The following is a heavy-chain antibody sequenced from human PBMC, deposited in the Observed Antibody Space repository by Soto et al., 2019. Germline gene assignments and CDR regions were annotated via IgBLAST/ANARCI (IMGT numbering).Heavy chain of an antibody. J-gene: IGHJ3*02. D-gene: IGHD6-13*01. CDR2: IKQDGSEK. V-gene: IGHV3-7*03. CDR3: ARVGAGGNAAFDI. CDR1: GFTFSSYW. Sequence: VGSLRLSCAASGFTFSSYWMSWVRQAPGKGLEWVANIKQDGSEKYYVDSVKGRFTISRDNAKNSLYLQMNSLRAEDTAVYYCARVGAGGNAAFDIWGQGTMVTVSS.